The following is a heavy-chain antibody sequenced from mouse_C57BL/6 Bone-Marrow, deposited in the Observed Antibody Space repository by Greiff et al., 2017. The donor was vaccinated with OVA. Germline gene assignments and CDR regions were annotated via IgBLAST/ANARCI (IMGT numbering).Heavy chain of an antibody. D-gene: IGHD1-1*01. CDR2: INPNNGGT. Sequence: EVQLQQSGPELVKPGASVKMSCKASGYTFTDYNMHWVKQSHGKSLEWIGYINPNNGGTSYNQKFKGKATLTVNKSSSTAYMELRSLTSEDSAVYYCARPVVEGWYFDVWGTGTTVTVSS. CDR1: GYTFTDYN. J-gene: IGHJ1*03. CDR3: ARPVVEGWYFDV. V-gene: IGHV1-22*01.